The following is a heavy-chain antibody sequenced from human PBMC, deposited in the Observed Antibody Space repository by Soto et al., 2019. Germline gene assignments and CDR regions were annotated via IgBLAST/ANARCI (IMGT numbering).Heavy chain of an antibody. CDR2: INHSGKT. J-gene: IGHJ6*02. Sequence: SETLSLTCAVYGGSFSGYYWSWIRQPPGKGLERIREINHSGKTNYNPSLKSRVTISVDTSKNQFSLKLSTVTAAYTDVYYCARVSGIYYYGMDVWGQGTTVTVSS. CDR3: ARVSGIYYYGMDV. D-gene: IGHD3-10*01. CDR1: GGSFSGYY. V-gene: IGHV4-34*01.